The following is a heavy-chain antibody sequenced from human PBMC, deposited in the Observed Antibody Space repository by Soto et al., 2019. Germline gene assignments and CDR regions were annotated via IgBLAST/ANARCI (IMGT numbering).Heavy chain of an antibody. Sequence: ASVKVSCKASGYTFTSYYMHWVRQAPGQGLEWMGIINPSGGSTSYAQKFQGRVTMTRDTSTSTAHMELRSLRSDDTAVYYCAREGQAPYYYYGMDVWGQGTTVTVSS. CDR1: GYTFTSYY. V-gene: IGHV1-46*01. J-gene: IGHJ6*02. CDR3: AREGQAPYYYYGMDV. CDR2: INPSGGST.